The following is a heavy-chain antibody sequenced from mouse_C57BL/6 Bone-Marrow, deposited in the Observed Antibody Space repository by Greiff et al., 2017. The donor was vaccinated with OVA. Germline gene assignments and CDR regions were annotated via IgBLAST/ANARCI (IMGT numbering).Heavy chain of an antibody. D-gene: IGHD1-1*01. V-gene: IGHV1-81*01. J-gene: IGHJ2*01. CDR3: ARRSYGSHFDY. CDR2: IYPRSGNT. Sequence: VQLQQSGAELARPGASVKLSCKASGYTFTSYGISWVKQRTGQGLEWIGEIYPRSGNTYYNEKFKGQATLTADKSSSTAYMELRSLTSEDSAVYFCARRSYGSHFDYWGQGTTLTVSS. CDR1: GYTFTSYG.